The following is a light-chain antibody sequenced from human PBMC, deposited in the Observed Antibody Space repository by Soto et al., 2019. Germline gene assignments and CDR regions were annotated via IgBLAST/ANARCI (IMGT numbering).Light chain of an antibody. V-gene: IGKV1-39*01. J-gene: IGKJ1*01. Sequence: DIQMTQSPASLSASVGDRVTITCRASQTIGNYLNWYQQKPGKAPTVVIYRASTLQSGVPSRFSGCGSGTDFTLTISSLQPEDFATYYSQQSYSTPAWTFGQGTKVDIK. CDR1: QTIGNY. CDR3: QQSYSTPAWT. CDR2: RAS.